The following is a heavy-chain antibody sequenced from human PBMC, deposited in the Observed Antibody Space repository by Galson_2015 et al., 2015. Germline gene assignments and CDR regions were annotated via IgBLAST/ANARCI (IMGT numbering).Heavy chain of an antibody. D-gene: IGHD2-2*01. CDR2: IYPGDSDT. Sequence: QSGAEVKKPGESLKISCKGSGYSFTSYWSGWVRQMPGKGLEWMGIIYPGDSDTRYSPSFQGQVTISADKSISTAYLQWSSLKASDTAMYYCARHYCSSTSCYGLDYWGQGTLVTVSS. J-gene: IGHJ4*02. V-gene: IGHV5-51*01. CDR3: ARHYCSSTSCYGLDY. CDR1: GYSFTSYW.